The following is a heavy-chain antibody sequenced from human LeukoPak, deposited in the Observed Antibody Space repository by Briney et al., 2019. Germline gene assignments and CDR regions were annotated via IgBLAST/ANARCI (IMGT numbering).Heavy chain of an antibody. CDR2: ISIGGTTI. Sequence: GGSLRLSCAASGFTFSDYYMSWVRQAPGKGLEWVSYISIGGTTIYYADSVKGRFTISRDNAKNSLYLQMNSLRAEDTALYYCAPGRYYYYGMDVWGQGTTVTVSS. V-gene: IGHV3-11*01. CDR1: GFTFSDYY. J-gene: IGHJ6*02. CDR3: APGRYYYYGMDV.